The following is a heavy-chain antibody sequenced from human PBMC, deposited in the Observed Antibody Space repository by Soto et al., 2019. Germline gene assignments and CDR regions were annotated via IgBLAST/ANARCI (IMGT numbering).Heavy chain of an antibody. CDR3: ARAEDTATYYCAKARCTGNSCYVPDY. CDR1: GYTFTSYG. V-gene: IGHV1-18*01. CDR2: ISAYNGNT. Sequence: ASVKVSCKASGYTFTSYGISWVRQAPGQGLEWMGWISAYNGNTNYAQKLQGRVTMTTDTSTSTAYMELRSLRSDDTAVYYCARAEDTATYYCAKARCTGNSCYVPDYWGHGSLVTVSS. J-gene: IGHJ4*01. D-gene: IGHD2-8*02.